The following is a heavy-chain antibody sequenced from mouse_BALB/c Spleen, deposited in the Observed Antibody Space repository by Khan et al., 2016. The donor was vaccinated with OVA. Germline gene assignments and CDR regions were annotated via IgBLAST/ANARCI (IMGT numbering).Heavy chain of an antibody. V-gene: IGHV9-4*02. CDR2: INTHSGVP. CDR3: ARGGAAYYRNDGGAMEY. J-gene: IGHJ4*01. Sequence: QVQLKQSGPELKKPGETVRISCKASGYTFTTAGIQWVQKMPGKGLKWIGWINTHSGVPKYAEDFKGRFAFSLEISVSTAYLQITNLKNEDTATYFWARGGAAYYRNDGGAMEYWGQGTSGTVAS. D-gene: IGHD2-14*01. CDR1: GYTFTTAG.